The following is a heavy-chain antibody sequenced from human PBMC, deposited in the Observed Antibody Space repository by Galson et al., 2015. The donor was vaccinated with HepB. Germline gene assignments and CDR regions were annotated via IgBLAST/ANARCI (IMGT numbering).Heavy chain of an antibody. J-gene: IGHJ4*02. CDR3: ARHRKSVVPAAHGELGY. Sequence: SVKVSCKASGYTFTSYAMHWVRQAPGQRLEWMGWINAGNGNTKYSQKFQGRVTITRDTSASTAYMELSSLRSEDTAVYYCARHRKSVVPAAHGELGYWGQGTLVTVSS. V-gene: IGHV1-3*01. CDR1: GYTFTSYA. CDR2: INAGNGNT. D-gene: IGHD2-2*01.